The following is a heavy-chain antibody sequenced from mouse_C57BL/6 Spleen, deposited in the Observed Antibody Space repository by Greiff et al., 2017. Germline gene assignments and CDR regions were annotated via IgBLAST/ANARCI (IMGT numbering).Heavy chain of an antibody. Sequence: EVQLQQSGAELVKPGASVKLSCTASGFNIKDYYMHWVKQRTEQGLEWIGRIDPEDGETKYAQKFQGKATITADTSSNTAYLQLSSLTSEDTAVYYCAREGYYGDYYAMDYWGQGTSVTVSS. J-gene: IGHJ4*01. D-gene: IGHD1-1*01. CDR3: AREGYYGDYYAMDY. CDR2: IDPEDGET. CDR1: GFNIKDYY. V-gene: IGHV14-2*01.